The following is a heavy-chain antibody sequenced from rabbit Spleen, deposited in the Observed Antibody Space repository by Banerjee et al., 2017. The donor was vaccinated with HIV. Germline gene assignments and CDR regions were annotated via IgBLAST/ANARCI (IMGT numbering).Heavy chain of an antibody. CDR2: INIVTGKS. D-gene: IGHD7-1*01. V-gene: IGHV1S45*01. CDR1: GVSLHDKDV. J-gene: IGHJ6*01. CDR3: ARDRYGFSLSMAYTGMDL. Sequence: EQLEESGGGLVKPEGSLTLTCKASGVSLHDKDVMCWVRQAPGKGLEWIACINIVTGKSVYATWAKGRFTISTTSSSTVTLQMTSLTAADTATYFCARDRYGFSLSMAYTGMDLWGPGTLVTVS.